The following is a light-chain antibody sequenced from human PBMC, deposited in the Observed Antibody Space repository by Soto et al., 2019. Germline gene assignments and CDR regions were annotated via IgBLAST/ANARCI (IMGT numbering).Light chain of an antibody. CDR2: AAY. CDR3: QHYNSYSEA. Sequence: TQRTQYPSYVSASIGDRVTISCRASQSIYTWLVWYQQKPGKAPKLPIYAAYSLQSGVPSRFSAGGYGTEFTLTISSLQPDDVAMYYCQHYNSYSEALGQGTRWIS. V-gene: IGKV1-5*01. CDR1: QSIYTW. J-gene: IGKJ1*01.